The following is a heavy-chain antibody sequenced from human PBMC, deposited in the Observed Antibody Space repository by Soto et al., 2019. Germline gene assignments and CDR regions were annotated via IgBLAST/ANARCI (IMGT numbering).Heavy chain of an antibody. J-gene: IGHJ4*02. CDR2: ISAYNGNT. Sequence: QVQLVQSGAEVKKPGASVKVSCKASGYTFTNYGMSWVRQAPGQGLEWMGWISAYNGNTNYAEKLQGRVTMTTDTSTSTAYMELRNLRSDDTAVYYCARDNKSPLPPFRGDYWGQGTLVTVSS. CDR3: ARDNKSPLPPFRGDY. CDR1: GYTFTNYG. V-gene: IGHV1-18*01. D-gene: IGHD3-10*01.